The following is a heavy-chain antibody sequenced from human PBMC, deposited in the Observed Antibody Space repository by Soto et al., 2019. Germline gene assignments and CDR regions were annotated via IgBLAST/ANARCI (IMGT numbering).Heavy chain of an antibody. Sequence: QVQLVQSGAEVKKPGASVKVSCKASGYTFTSYGISWVRQAPEQGLEWMGWTSVYSGNTNYAQKLQGRATLTTDTSTSTAFMELRSLRSDDTAVYYCARSDEMATTVYDFDYWGQGTLLTVSS. CDR2: TSVYSGNT. V-gene: IGHV1-18*04. CDR3: ARSDEMATTVYDFDY. CDR1: GYTFTSYG. D-gene: IGHD5-12*01. J-gene: IGHJ4*02.